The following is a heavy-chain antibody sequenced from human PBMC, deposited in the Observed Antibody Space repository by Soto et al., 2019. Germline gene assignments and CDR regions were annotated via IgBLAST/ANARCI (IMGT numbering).Heavy chain of an antibody. J-gene: IGHJ4*02. CDR3: ARFPSSSWYPYYFDY. V-gene: IGHV3-48*02. D-gene: IGHD6-13*01. CDR1: GFTFSSYS. CDR2: ISSSSSTI. Sequence: GGSLRLSCAASGFTFSSYSMNWVRQAPGKVLEWVSYISSSSSTIYYADSVKGRFTISRDNAKNSLYLQMNSLRDEDTAVYYCARFPSSSWYPYYFDYWGQGTLVTVS.